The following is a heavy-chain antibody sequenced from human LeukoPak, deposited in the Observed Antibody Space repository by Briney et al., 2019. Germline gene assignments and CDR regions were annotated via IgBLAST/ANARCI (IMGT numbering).Heavy chain of an antibody. D-gene: IGHD2-15*01. CDR3: ARGKGGPFKY. J-gene: IGHJ4*02. CDR2: MSSDGSYK. Sequence: GRSLRLSCAASGFTFRRYAMHWVRQAPGKGLEWVAAMSSDGSYKYYAESVKGRFTISRDNSNNTVSLEMNSLRAEDTAVYFCARGKGGPFKYWGQGTLVTVSS. V-gene: IGHV3-30*01. CDR1: GFTFRRYA.